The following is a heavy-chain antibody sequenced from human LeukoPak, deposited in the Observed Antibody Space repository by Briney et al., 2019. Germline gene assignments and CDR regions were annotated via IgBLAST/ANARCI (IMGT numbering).Heavy chain of an antibody. CDR2: INSDGSST. J-gene: IGHJ6*02. CDR3: ARDMRLRPYTFYYYYGMDV. V-gene: IGHV3-74*01. D-gene: IGHD5-12*01. CDR1: GFTFSSYA. Sequence: GGSLRLSCAASGFTFSSYAMSWVRQAPGKGLVWVSRINSDGSSTSYADSVKGRFTISRDNAKNTLYLQMNSLRAEDTAVYYCARDMRLRPYTFYYYYGMDVWGQGTTVTVSS.